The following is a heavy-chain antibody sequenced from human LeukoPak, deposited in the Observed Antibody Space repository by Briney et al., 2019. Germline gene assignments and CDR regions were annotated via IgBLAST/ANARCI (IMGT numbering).Heavy chain of an antibody. CDR1: GFTFRPSG. J-gene: IGHJ6*03. Sequence: GGSLRLSCAASGFTFRPSGMHWVRQAPGKGLEWVALIWYDGSNEYADSVKGRFTISRDNSNNTLYLQMNSVRSEDTALYHCAKDQGANYYYYMDVWGKGATVTVSS. CDR2: IWYDGSNE. D-gene: IGHD4/OR15-4a*01. CDR3: AKDQGANYYYYMDV. V-gene: IGHV3-33*06.